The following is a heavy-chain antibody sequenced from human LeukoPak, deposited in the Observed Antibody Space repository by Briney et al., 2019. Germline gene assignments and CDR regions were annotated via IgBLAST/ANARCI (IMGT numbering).Heavy chain of an antibody. J-gene: IGHJ4*02. D-gene: IGHD3-3*01. V-gene: IGHV3-23*01. Sequence: GGSLRLSCAASGFTFSSSAMSWVRQAPGKGLEWVSTISGSGGSPYYADSVKGRFTISRDNSKNTLYLQMSSLRAEDTAVYYCAKDPRFLEWSDYWGQGTLVTVSS. CDR3: AKDPRFLEWSDY. CDR1: GFTFSSSA. CDR2: ISGSGGSP.